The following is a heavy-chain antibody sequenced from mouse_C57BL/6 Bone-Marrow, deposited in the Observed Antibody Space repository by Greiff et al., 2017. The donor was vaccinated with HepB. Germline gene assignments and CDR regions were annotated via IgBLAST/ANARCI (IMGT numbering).Heavy chain of an antibody. Sequence: VQLQQSGPVLVKPGASVKMSCKASGYTFTDYYMNWVKQSHGKSLEWIGVINPYNGGTSYNQKFKGKATLTVDKSSSTAYMELNSLTSEDSAVYYCARPTMVTTRAWFAYWGQGTLVTVSA. J-gene: IGHJ3*01. D-gene: IGHD2-9*01. CDR3: ARPTMVTTRAWFAY. V-gene: IGHV1-19*01. CDR2: INPYNGGT. CDR1: GYTFTDYY.